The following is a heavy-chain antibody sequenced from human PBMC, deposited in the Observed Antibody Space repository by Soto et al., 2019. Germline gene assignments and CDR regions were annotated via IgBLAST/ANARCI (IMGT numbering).Heavy chain of an antibody. CDR1: GFTFSYSW. D-gene: IGHD3-10*01. J-gene: IGHJ6*02. V-gene: IGHV3-7*01. CDR3: ARGDYFGSGSWTGYYYYGLDV. Sequence: PGGSLRLSCAASGFTFSYSWMSWVRQAPGKGLEWVANIKEDGSEKYYVDSVKGRFTISRDNAKNSLYLQMNSLRAEDTAVYYCARGDYFGSGSWTGYYYYGLDVWGQGTTVTVSS. CDR2: IKEDGSEK.